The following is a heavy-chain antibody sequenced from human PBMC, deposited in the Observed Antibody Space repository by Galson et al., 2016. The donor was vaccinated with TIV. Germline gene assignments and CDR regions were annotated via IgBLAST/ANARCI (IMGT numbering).Heavy chain of an antibody. CDR3: ARDRIVDATYYYYYFGLDV. V-gene: IGHV3-66*02. CDR1: GLSVSINY. J-gene: IGHJ6*02. Sequence: SLRLSCAASGLSVSINYMTWVRQAPGKGLEWVSLLTDGGNTYYPDTVKGRFTISRDTSKNTPYLQMNSLRVEDTAVYYCARDRIVDATYYYYYFGLDVWGQGTAVTVSS. D-gene: IGHD1-26*01. CDR2: LTDGGNT.